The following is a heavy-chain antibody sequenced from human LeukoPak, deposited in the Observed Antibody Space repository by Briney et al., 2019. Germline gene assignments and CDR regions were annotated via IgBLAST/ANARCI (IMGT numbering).Heavy chain of an antibody. D-gene: IGHD3-3*01. CDR3: ARDSSGAYYDFWSGYFYYMDV. J-gene: IGHJ6*03. Sequence: GGSLRLSCAASGFTVSSNYMSWVRQAPGKGLEWVSVIYSGGSTYYADSVKGRFTISRDNSKNTLYLQMNSLRAEDTAVYYCARDSSGAYYDFWSGYFYYMDVWGKGTTVTVSS. CDR1: GFTVSSNY. V-gene: IGHV3-66*01. CDR2: IYSGGST.